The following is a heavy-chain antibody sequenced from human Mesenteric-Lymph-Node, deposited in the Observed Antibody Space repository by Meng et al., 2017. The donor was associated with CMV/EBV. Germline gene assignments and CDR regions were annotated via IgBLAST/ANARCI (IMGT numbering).Heavy chain of an antibody. CDR1: GFTFSSYS. Sequence: GESLKISCAASGFTFSSYSMNWVRQAPGKGLEWVSSISSSSSYIYYADSVKGRFTISRDNAKNSLYLQMNSLRAEDTAMYYCARVSPYSGSYSPFDYWGQGTLVTVSS. D-gene: IGHD1-26*01. CDR2: ISSSSSYI. CDR3: ARVSPYSGSYSPFDY. J-gene: IGHJ4*02. V-gene: IGHV3-21*04.